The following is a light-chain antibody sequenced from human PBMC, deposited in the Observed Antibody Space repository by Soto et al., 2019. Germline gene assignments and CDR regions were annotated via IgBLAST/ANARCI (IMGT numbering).Light chain of an antibody. Sequence: EIVLTQSPATLSLSPGERATLSCRASQSVSSYLAWYQKKPGQAPRPLIYDASNRATGTPPRFSSSASRTNLTHPLSSQEPEDFAVFCCQQHKLGP. CDR3: QQHK. CDR2: DAS. V-gene: IGKV3-11*01. J-gene: IGKJ3*01. CDR1: QSVSSY.